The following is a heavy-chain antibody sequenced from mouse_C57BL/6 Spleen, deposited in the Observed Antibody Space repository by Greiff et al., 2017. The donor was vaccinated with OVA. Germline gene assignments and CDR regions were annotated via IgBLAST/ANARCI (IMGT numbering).Heavy chain of an antibody. D-gene: IGHD2-3*01. CDR1: GFSLTSYG. Sequence: VQLLESGPGLVAPSQCLSISCTVSGFSLTSYGVRWVRQPPGKGLEWLGVIWGDGSANSHSALISRLSIRKENSKSQVFVRLNSLQTDDTATYCGATYDGYPWFADWGQGTLVTVSA. V-gene: IGHV2-3*01. J-gene: IGHJ3*01. CDR2: IWGDGSA. CDR3: ATYDGYPWFAD.